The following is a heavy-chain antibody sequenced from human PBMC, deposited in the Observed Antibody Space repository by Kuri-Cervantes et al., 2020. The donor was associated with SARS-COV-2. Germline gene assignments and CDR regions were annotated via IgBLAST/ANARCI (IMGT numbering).Heavy chain of an antibody. D-gene: IGHD6-13*01. V-gene: IGHV1-2*04. CDR1: GYTFTGYY. CDR3: ARDDFSYGSNHFDI. CDR2: INPNSGGT. J-gene: IGHJ4*02. Sequence: ASVKVSCKASGYTFTGYYMHWVRQAPGQGLEWMGWINPNSGGTNYAQKFQGWVTMTRDTSISTVYVELSRLRSDDTAVYYCARDDFSYGSNHFDIWGQGILVTVSS.